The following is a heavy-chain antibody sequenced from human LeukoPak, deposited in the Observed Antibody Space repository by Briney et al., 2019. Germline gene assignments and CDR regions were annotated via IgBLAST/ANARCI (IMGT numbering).Heavy chain of an antibody. CDR1: GFTFSSYS. CDR3: ARANYDSSGYYFDS. V-gene: IGHV3-21*01. J-gene: IGHJ4*02. CDR2: ISGSSSYI. D-gene: IGHD3-22*01. Sequence: GGFLRLSCAASGFTFSSYSMNWVRQAPGKGLEWVSSISGSSSYINYADSVKGRFTISRDNAKNSLYLQMSSLRAEDTAVYYCARANYDSSGYYFDSWGQGTLVTVSS.